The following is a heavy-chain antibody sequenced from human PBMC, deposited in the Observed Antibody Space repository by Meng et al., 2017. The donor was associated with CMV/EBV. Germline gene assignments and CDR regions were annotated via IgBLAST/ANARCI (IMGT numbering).Heavy chain of an antibody. CDR2: INHSGST. D-gene: IGHD2-2*01. CDR3: AIGHRYCSSTSCYLYYGMDV. CDR1: GGSFSGYY. J-gene: IGHJ6*02. V-gene: IGHV4-34*01. Sequence: SETLSLTCAVYGGSFSGYYWSWIRQLPGKGLEWIGEINHSGSTNYNPSLKSRVTISVDTSKNQFSLKLSSVTAADPAVYYCAIGHRYCSSTSCYLYYGMDVWGQGTTVTVSS.